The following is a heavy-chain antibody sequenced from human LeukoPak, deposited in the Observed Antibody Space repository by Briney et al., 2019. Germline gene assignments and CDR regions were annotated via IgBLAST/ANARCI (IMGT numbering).Heavy chain of an antibody. CDR3: GRVLDAAMVTVAFDI. D-gene: IGHD5-18*01. CDR1: GGSISSSTYY. J-gene: IGHJ3*02. Sequence: SETLSLTCTVSGGSISSSTYYWGWLRQHPGKGLEWSGSTYYSGSTYYNPSLKSRVTISVDRSKSQLALKLSCVSGADTAVYYCGRVLDAAMVTVAFDIWGQGTMVTVSS. CDR2: TYYSGST. V-gene: IGHV4-39*01.